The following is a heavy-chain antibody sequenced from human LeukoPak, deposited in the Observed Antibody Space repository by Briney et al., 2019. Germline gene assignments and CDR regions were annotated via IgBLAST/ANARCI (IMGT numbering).Heavy chain of an antibody. V-gene: IGHV1-2*02. CDR2: INPNSGGT. J-gene: IGHJ1*01. D-gene: IGHD3-22*01. Sequence: ASVKVSCKTSGYSFTDYYMHWVRQAPGQGPEWMGWINPNSGGTNFAQRFQDRVTMTRDMSISTAYMELSRLRSDDTAIYYCTRGYYDSSDFEYFHHWGQGTLVTVSS. CDR3: TRGYYDSSDFEYFHH. CDR1: GYSFTDYY.